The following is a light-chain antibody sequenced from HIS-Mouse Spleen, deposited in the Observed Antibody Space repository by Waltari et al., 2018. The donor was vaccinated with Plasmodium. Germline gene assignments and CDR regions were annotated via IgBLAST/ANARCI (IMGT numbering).Light chain of an antibody. Sequence: SYVLTQPPSVAVAPGQTARITCGGNNIGSKSVHWYQQKPGQAPVLVGYDDSDRPSGITGRVSGSNSGNTATLTSSRVEAGDEADYYCQVWDSSSDHPVFGGGTKLTVL. CDR3: QVWDSSSDHPV. CDR2: DDS. V-gene: IGLV3-21*02. J-gene: IGLJ2*01. CDR1: NIGSKS.